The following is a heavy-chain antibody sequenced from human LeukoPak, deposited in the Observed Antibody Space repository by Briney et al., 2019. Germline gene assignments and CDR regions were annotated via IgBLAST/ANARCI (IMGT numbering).Heavy chain of an antibody. D-gene: IGHD3-3*01. CDR2: LSSSGSAF. CDR1: GFSFSNYA. V-gene: IGHV3-48*03. CDR3: ARSARLMKGVVEVTALDD. Sequence: GRSLRLSCAASGFSFSNYAMNWVRQAPGKGLEWIAYLSSSGSAFSYADSVKGRFTIARDNAKNSVYLEMNSLRADDTAVYYCARSARLMKGVVEVTALDDWGQGTLVTVSS. J-gene: IGHJ4*02.